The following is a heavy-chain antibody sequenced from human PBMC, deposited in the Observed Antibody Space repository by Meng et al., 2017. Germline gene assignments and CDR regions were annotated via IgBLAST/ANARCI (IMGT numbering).Heavy chain of an antibody. J-gene: IGHJ4*02. CDR3: ARDGVGATEGYFDY. CDR2: IIPIFGTA. Sequence: QVEVVQSGAEGKKPGSSVKVSCKASGGTFSSYAISWVRQAPGQGLEWMGGIIPIFGTANYAQKFQGRVTITADKSTSTAYMELSSLRSEDTAVYYCARDGVGATEGYFDYWGQGTLVTVSS. V-gene: IGHV1-69*06. CDR1: GGTFSSYA. D-gene: IGHD1-26*01.